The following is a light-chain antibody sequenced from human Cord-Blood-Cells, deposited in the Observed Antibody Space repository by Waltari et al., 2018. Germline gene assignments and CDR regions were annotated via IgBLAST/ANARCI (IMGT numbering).Light chain of an antibody. Sequence: QSALNQPASVSGSPGQSITISCTGTSSEVGGYNYVSWYQHHPGKAPKLMIYDVSNRPSGVSNRFSGSKSGNTASLTISGLQAEDEADYYCSSYTSSSTLVFGGGTK. CDR1: SSEVGGYNY. V-gene: IGLV2-14*03. CDR3: SSYTSSSTLV. J-gene: IGLJ2*01. CDR2: DVS.